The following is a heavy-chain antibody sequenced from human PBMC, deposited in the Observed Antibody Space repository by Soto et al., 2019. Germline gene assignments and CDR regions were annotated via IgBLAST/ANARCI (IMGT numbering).Heavy chain of an antibody. J-gene: IGHJ5*02. D-gene: IGHD6-19*01. V-gene: IGHV3-30*18. CDR3: AKDLYTSGWYDDFEP. Sequence: QVQLVESGGGVVQPGGSLILSCAASRFTLSNCGMHWVRQAPGRGLEWVAMISYDGNEKHYIDSVKGRFTISRDDSKNTLYLQMNSLRPEDTAVYYCAKDLYTSGWYDDFEPWGQGTLVTVSS. CDR1: RFTLSNCG. CDR2: ISYDGNEK.